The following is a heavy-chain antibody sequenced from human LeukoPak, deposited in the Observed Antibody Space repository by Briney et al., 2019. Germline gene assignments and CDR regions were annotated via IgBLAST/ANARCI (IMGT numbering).Heavy chain of an antibody. CDR1: GGTFSSCA. J-gene: IGHJ4*02. Sequence: GASVKVSCKASGGTFSSCAISWVRQAPGQGLEWMGRIIPILGIANYAQKFQGRVTITADKSTSTAYMELSSLRSEDTAVYYCALSSGWYGSSGYWGQGTLVTVSS. V-gene: IGHV1-69*04. D-gene: IGHD6-19*01. CDR3: ALSSGWYGSSGY. CDR2: IIPILGIA.